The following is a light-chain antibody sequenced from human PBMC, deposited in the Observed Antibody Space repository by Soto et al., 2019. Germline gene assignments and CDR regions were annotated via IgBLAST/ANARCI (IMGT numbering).Light chain of an antibody. V-gene: IGLV2-8*01. CDR3: SSYAGSNNWV. J-gene: IGLJ3*02. Sequence: QSALTQPPSASGSPGQSVTISCTGTSSDVGDYNYVSWYQQHPGKAPKLLIYEVTERPSGVPDRFSGPKSGNTASLTVSGLQADDEADYYCSSYAGSNNWVFGGGTKPTVL. CDR2: EVT. CDR1: SSDVGDYNY.